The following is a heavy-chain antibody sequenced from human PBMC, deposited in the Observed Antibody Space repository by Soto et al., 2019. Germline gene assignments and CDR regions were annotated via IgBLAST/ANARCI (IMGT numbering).Heavy chain of an antibody. CDR3: ARVGRQYDILTGLDV. D-gene: IGHD3-9*01. Sequence: PSETLSLTCAVSGGSISSSNWWSWVRQPPGKGLEWIGEIYHSGSTNYNPSLKSRVTISVDKSKNQFSLKLSSVTAADTAVYYCARVGRQYDILTGLDVWGQGTTVTVSS. V-gene: IGHV4-4*02. CDR2: IYHSGST. CDR1: GGSISSSNW. J-gene: IGHJ6*02.